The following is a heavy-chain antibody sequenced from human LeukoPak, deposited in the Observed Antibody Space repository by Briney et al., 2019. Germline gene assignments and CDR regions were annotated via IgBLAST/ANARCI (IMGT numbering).Heavy chain of an antibody. J-gene: IGHJ4*02. D-gene: IGHD6-19*01. Sequence: VKVSCKASGYTFTGYYMHWVRQAPGQGLEWMGWINPNSGGTNYAQKFQGRVTMTRDTSISAAYMELSRLRSDDTAVYYCARARELLWAVAGAVDYWGQGTLVTVSS. CDR3: ARARELLWAVAGAVDY. V-gene: IGHV1-2*02. CDR1: GYTFTGYY. CDR2: INPNSGGT.